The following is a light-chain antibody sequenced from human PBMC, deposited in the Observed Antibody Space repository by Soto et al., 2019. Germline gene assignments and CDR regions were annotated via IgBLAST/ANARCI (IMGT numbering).Light chain of an antibody. CDR2: DAS. J-gene: IGKJ2*01. Sequence: DIQMTQSPSTLSASVGDRVTITCRASQSISSWLAWYQQKPGKAPKLLIYDASSLESGVPSRFSGSGSGTKFTLTIRCLKNDEFTSDDSKQYHSYIITFGKQTKQQIK. CDR1: QSISSW. V-gene: IGKV1-5*01. CDR3: KQYHSYIIT.